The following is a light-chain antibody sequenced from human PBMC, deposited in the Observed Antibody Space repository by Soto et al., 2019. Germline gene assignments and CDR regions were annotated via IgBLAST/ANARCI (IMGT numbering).Light chain of an antibody. V-gene: IGKV3-15*01. J-gene: IGKJ1*01. CDR1: QSVGSN. Sequence: EIVMTQSPATLSVSPGERATLSCRASQSVGSNLAWYQQTPGQAPRRLIYGASTRATGIPARFSGSESGADFTLTISSLQSEDFAVYYCQQYNNWPRTFGQGTKV. CDR2: GAS. CDR3: QQYNNWPRT.